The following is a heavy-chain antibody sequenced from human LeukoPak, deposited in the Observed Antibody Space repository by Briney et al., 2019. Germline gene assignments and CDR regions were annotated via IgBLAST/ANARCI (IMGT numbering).Heavy chain of an antibody. CDR3: ARASRIMGLQNNYFDS. CDR2: IYYGENT. Sequence: SETLSLTCTVSGGSMSSSSYYWGWIRQPPGMGLEWIGNIYYGENTYYNPSLKRRVTISVDTSKNQFSLKLSSVTAADTAVYFSARASRIMGLQNNYFDSWGLGTLVTVSS. J-gene: IGHJ4*02. V-gene: IGHV4-39*01. CDR1: GGSMSSSSYY. D-gene: IGHD3-16*01.